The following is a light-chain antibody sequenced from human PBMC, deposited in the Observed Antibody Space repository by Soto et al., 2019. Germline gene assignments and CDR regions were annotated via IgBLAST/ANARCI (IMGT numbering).Light chain of an antibody. CDR1: SSDVGSYNL. CDR3: CSYAGSSNVV. CDR2: EGS. J-gene: IGLJ2*01. Sequence: QSVLTQPASVSGSPGQSITISCTGTSSDVGSYNLVSWYQQHPGKDPKLMIYEGSKRPSGVSNRFSGSKSGNTASLTISGLQAEDEADYYCCSYAGSSNVVFGGGTKVTVL. V-gene: IGLV2-23*01.